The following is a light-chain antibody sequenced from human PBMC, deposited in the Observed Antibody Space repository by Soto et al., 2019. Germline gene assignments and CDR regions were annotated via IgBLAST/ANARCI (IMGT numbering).Light chain of an antibody. V-gene: IGLV1-44*01. CDR2: SNF. Sequence: QSVLTQAPSASGTPGQRVTISCSGSSSNVGSLSVDWYQHLPGTAPKLLIHSNFQRPSGVPDRFSGSKSGTSASLAINGLQSEDEAYYYCAAWDGSLNGLYVFGTGTKLTVL. J-gene: IGLJ1*01. CDR1: SSNVGSLS. CDR3: AAWDGSLNGLYV.